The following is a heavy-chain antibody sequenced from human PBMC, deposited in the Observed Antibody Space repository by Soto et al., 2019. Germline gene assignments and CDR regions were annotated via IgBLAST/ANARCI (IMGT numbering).Heavy chain of an antibody. CDR3: ARADGYYYGSSYYYHGMDV. J-gene: IGHJ6*02. CDR2: INHSGST. V-gene: IGHV4-34*01. Sequence: PSETLSLTCSVYCGSFTAYYCSWIGLPPGRWLEWIGIINHSGSTNYNPSLKSRVTISVDTSKNQFSLKLSSVTAADTAEYYCARADGYYYGSSYYYHGMDVWGQGTPVTVSS. CDR1: CGSFTAYY. D-gene: IGHD5-18*01.